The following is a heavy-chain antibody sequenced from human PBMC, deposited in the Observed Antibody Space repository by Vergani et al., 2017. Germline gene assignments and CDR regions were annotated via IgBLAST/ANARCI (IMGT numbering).Heavy chain of an antibody. V-gene: IGHV3-23*01. CDR2: ISGHGDRT. CDR1: GFTFSNSA. CDR3: ARDRVDIVATTTYYYYYYGMDV. Sequence: EVHLLESGGGQVEAGGSLRLSCVASGFTFSNSAMSWVRQTSGKGLEWVSAISGHGDRTYYADSVKGLFTISRHNSKNTLSLQMNSLRAEDTAVYYCARDRVDIVATTTYYYYYYGMDVWGQGTTVTVSS. J-gene: IGHJ6*02. D-gene: IGHD5-12*01.